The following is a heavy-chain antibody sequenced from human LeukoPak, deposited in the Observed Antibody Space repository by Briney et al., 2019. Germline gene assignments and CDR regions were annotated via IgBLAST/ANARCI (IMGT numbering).Heavy chain of an antibody. V-gene: IGHV3-30*02. CDR2: IRYDGSDK. CDR1: GFTFSSYG. J-gene: IGHJ4*02. CDR3: AKTYGWGTFDY. D-gene: IGHD3-16*01. Sequence: GGSLRLSCAASGFTFSSYGMHWVRQAPGRGLEWVALIRYDGSDKLYADSVKGRFTISRDNSKNTLYLQMNSLRDEDTAVYYCAKTYGWGTFDYWGQGTLVTVSS.